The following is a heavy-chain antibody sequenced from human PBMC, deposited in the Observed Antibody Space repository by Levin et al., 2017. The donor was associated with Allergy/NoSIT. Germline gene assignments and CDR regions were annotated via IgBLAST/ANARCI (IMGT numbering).Heavy chain of an antibody. CDR1: GFTVGSNY. D-gene: IGHD1-14*01. Sequence: SCAAPGFTVGSNYMSWVRQAPGKGLEWVSVIYSDGSTSYADSVKGRFTISRDNSRNTLYLQMNSLRGEDTAVYYCARAPNRGRFDYWGQGTLVTVSS. CDR3: ARAPNRGRFDY. J-gene: IGHJ4*02. CDR2: IYSDGST. V-gene: IGHV3-53*01.